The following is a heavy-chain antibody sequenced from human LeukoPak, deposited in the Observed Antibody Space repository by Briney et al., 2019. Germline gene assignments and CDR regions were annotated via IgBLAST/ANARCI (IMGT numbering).Heavy chain of an antibody. V-gene: IGHV1-69*05. J-gene: IGHJ5*02. CDR3: ARAYLGITGTTIWFDP. CDR2: IIPIFGTA. CDR1: GGTFSSYA. D-gene: IGHD1-14*01. Sequence: GASVKVSCKASGGTFSSYAISWVRQAPGQGLEWMGGIIPIFGTANYAQKFQGRVTITTDESTSTAYMELSSLRSEDTAVYYCARAYLGITGTTIWFDPWGQGTLVTVSS.